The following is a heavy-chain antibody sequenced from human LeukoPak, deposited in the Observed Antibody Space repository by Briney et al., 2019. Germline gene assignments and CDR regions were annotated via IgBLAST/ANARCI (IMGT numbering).Heavy chain of an antibody. Sequence: GGSLRLSCVASGFTFNSYWMHWVGQAPGKGLIWVSRINRDGSSTIYTDSVKGQFTISRDNAKNTLYLQMNSLRAEDTAVYYCARDDGYKPDYWGQGTLVTVSS. J-gene: IGHJ4*02. CDR1: GFTFNSYW. V-gene: IGHV3-74*01. CDR2: INRDGSST. CDR3: ARDDGYKPDY. D-gene: IGHD5-24*01.